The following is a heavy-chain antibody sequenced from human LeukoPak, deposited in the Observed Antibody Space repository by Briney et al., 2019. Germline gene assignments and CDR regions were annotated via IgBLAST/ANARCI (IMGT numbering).Heavy chain of an antibody. Sequence: GGSLRLSCAASGFTFSTYGMSWVRQAPGKGLEWVSGISGSGGASYYADSVKGRLTISRDNSKNTLYLQMKSLKAEDTAVCYCARDLPLGKGGYWGQGTLVTVSS. V-gene: IGHV3-23*01. CDR2: ISGSGGAS. D-gene: IGHD3-16*01. J-gene: IGHJ4*02. CDR1: GFTFSTYG. CDR3: ARDLPLGKGGY.